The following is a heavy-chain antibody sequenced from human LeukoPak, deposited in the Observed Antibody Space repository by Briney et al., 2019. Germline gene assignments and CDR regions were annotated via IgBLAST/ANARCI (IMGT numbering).Heavy chain of an antibody. J-gene: IGHJ4*02. CDR2: INHSGNT. CDR3: ARRSGYPGLDY. V-gene: IGHV4-34*01. CDR1: GGSFSGYY. Sequence: PSETLSLTCAVYGGSFSGYYWSWIRQPPGKGLEWIGEINHSGNTNYNPSLKSRVTISVDTSKNQFSLKLSSVTAADTAVYYCARRSGYPGLDYWGQGTLVTVSS. D-gene: IGHD5-12*01.